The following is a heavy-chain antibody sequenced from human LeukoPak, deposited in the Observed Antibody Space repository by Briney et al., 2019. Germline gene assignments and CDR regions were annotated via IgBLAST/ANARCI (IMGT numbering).Heavy chain of an antibody. CDR2: ISSSGST. J-gene: IGHJ4*02. CDR1: GGSISSYY. CDR3: ATRIAARGYYFDY. V-gene: IGHV4-4*07. D-gene: IGHD6-13*01. Sequence: PSETLSLTCTVSGGSISSYYWSWIRQPPGKGLEWIGRISSSGSTNYNPSLKSRVTISVDKSKNQFSLKLSSVTAADTAVYYCATRIAARGYYFDYWGQGTLVTVSS.